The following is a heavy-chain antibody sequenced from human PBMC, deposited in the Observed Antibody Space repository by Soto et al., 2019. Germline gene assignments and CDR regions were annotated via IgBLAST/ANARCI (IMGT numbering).Heavy chain of an antibody. CDR2: IYTSGST. J-gene: IGHJ4*02. V-gene: IGHV4-4*07. CDR1: GGSISSYY. D-gene: IGHD6-19*01. CDR3: ATDTEAVAAGYSSGWYRY. Sequence: PSETLSLTCTVSGGSISSYYWSWIRQPAGKGLEWIGRIYTSGSTNYNPSLKSRVTMSVDTSKNQFSLKLSSVTAADTAVYYCATDTEAVAAGYSSGWYRYWGQGTLVTVSS.